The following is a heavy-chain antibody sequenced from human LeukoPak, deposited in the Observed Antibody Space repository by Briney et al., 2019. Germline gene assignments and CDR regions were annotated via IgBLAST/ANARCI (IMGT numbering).Heavy chain of an antibody. CDR1: GFTFSSYS. CDR3: ARENYDFWSGYAIYGMDV. V-gene: IGHV3-48*01. D-gene: IGHD3-3*01. J-gene: IGHJ6*02. CDR2: ISSSSSTI. Sequence: GGSLRLSCVASGFTFSSYSMNWVRQAPGKGLEWVSYISSSSSTIYYADSVKGRFTISRDNAKNSLYLQMNSLRAEDTAVYYCARENYDFWSGYAIYGMDVWGQGTTVTVSS.